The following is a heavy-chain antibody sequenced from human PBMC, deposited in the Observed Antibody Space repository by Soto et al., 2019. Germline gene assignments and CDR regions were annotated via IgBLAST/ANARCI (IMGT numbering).Heavy chain of an antibody. J-gene: IGHJ6*02. D-gene: IGHD6-13*01. CDR3: ARGPGYSTTLGEVDV. Sequence: GGSLRLSCAASGFTFSSYSMNWVRQAPGKGLEWVSSISSSSYIYYADSVKGRFTISRDNAKNSLYLQMNSLRAEDTAVYYCARGPGYSTTLGEVDVWGQGTTVTVSS. V-gene: IGHV3-21*01. CDR1: GFTFSSYS. CDR2: ISSSSYI.